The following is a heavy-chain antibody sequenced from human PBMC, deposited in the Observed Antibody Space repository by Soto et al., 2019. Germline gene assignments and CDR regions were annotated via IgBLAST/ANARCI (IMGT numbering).Heavy chain of an antibody. CDR1: GGSISSGDYY. J-gene: IGHJ4*02. V-gene: IGHV4-30-4*01. Sequence: QVQLQESGPGLVKPSQTLSLTCTVSGGSISSGDYYWSWIRQPPGKVLEWIGYIYYSGSTYYNPSLKSRVTISVDASKNQFSLKLSSVTAADTAVYYCARVVPMYYDFWSGYYDYWGQGTLVTVSS. D-gene: IGHD3-3*01. CDR2: IYYSGST. CDR3: ARVVPMYYDFWSGYYDY.